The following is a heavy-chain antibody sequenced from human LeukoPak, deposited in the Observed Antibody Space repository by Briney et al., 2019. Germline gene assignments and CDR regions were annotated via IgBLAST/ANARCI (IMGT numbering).Heavy chain of an antibody. J-gene: IGHJ3*02. Sequence: SGPALVKPTQTLPLTCTFSGFSLRTSGMRVSWIRQPPGKALEWLARIDWDDDKFYSTSLKTRLTISKYTSKNQVVLTMTNMDPVDTATYYCARVQFTISRCAFDIWGQGTMVTVSS. D-gene: IGHD3-10*01. CDR1: GFSLRTSGMR. V-gene: IGHV2-70*04. CDR3: ARVQFTISRCAFDI. CDR2: IDWDDDK.